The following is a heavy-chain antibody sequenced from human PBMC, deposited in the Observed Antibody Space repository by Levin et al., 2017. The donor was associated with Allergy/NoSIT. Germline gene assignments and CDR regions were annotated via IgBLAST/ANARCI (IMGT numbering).Heavy chain of an antibody. CDR3: AKERATGGNFDY. V-gene: IGHV3-30*18. CDR2: ISYDEKKE. CDR1: GVSFRIYN. J-gene: IGHJ4*02. Sequence: GGSLRLSCAASGVSFRIYNMHWVRQAPGKGLEWVAVISYDEKKEYYIDSVKGRFTISRDTAKNILYLQMNSLSVQDTAVYYCAKERATGGNFDYWGQGTLVTVSS. D-gene: IGHD5-24*01.